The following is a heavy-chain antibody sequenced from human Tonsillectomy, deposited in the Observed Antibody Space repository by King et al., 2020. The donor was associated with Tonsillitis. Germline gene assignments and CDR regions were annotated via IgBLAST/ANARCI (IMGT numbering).Heavy chain of an antibody. CDR3: AKAYYDTSGFY. D-gene: IGHD3-22*01. J-gene: IGHJ4*02. CDR1: GFTFSSCW. Sequence: VQLVESGGGLVQPGGSLRLSCAASGFTFSSCWMSWVRQAPGKVLEWVANKKQDGSETYYVDSVKGRLAISRDNAKNSLYLQMNSLRAEDTAVYYCAKAYYDTSGFYWGQGTLVTVSS. V-gene: IGHV3-7*01. CDR2: KKQDGSET.